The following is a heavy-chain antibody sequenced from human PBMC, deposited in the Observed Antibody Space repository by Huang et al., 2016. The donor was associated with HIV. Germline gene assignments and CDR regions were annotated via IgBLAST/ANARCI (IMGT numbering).Heavy chain of an antibody. D-gene: IGHD3-10*01. CDR2: IYPGDSYT. J-gene: IGHJ6*02. V-gene: IGHV5-51*01. CDR3: ARLIGSPSFYYGLDV. Sequence: EVQLVQSGAEVKKPGESLKISCKGSGYRFRSNWIGWVRQMPGKGLEWMGIIYPGDSYTRYSPSFQGQGTIAADKSINTAYLQWSSLKASDTAMYYCARLIGSPSFYYGLDVWGQGTTVTVSS. CDR1: GYRFRSNW.